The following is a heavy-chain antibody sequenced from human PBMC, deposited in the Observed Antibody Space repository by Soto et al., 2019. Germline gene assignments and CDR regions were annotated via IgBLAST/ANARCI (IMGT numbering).Heavy chain of an antibody. D-gene: IGHD3-22*01. CDR3: AKDGVAHIPLYTSGSSYDH. CDR1: GFIFSSYA. J-gene: IGHJ5*02. Sequence: LRLSCAASGFIFSSYAMSWVRQAPGKGLEWVSAISGSDGSTYYADSVKGRFTVSRDNSRNTLYLQMNSLRAEDTAVYYCAKDGVAHIPLYTSGSSYDHWGQGTLVTVSS. CDR2: ISGSDGST. V-gene: IGHV3-23*01.